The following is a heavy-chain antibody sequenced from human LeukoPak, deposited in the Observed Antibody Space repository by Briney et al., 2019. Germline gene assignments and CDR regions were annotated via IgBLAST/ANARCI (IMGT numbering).Heavy chain of an antibody. V-gene: IGHV1-69*01. J-gene: IGHJ3*01. CDR3: VRPDRIFGVPAAFDA. CDR1: GGSFSDYP. D-gene: IGHD3-3*02. Sequence: SSVKVSCKASGGSFSDYPINWVRQAPGQGLEWLGGIIPKYSASNYAQAFQGRVTITADESTNPVYMEMSGLRPDDTAVYYCVRPDRIFGVPAAFDAWGQGTLVAVSS. CDR2: IIPKYSAS.